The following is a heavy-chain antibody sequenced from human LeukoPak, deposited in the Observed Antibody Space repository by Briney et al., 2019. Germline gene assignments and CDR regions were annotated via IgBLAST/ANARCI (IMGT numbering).Heavy chain of an antibody. CDR2: IYYSGST. D-gene: IGHD6-19*01. CDR3: ARDRGSSGWYDY. Sequence: SETLSLTCTVSGGSISSSSYYWGWIRQPPGKGLEWIGSIYYSGSTYYNPSLKSRVTISVDTSKNQFSLKLSSVTAADTAVYYCARDRGSSGWYDYWGQGTLVTVSS. V-gene: IGHV4-39*02. J-gene: IGHJ4*02. CDR1: GGSISSSSYY.